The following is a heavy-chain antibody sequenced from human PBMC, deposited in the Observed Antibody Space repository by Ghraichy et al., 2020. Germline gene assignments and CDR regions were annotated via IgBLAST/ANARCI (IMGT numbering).Heavy chain of an antibody. CDR3: AREGELVVVPAETGLYGMDV. CDR2: INPNSGGT. Sequence: ASVKVSCKASGYTFTGYYMHWVRQAPGQGLEWMGWINPNSGGTNYAQKFQGWVTMTRDTSISTAYMELSRLRSDDTAVYYCAREGELVVVPAETGLYGMDVWGQGTTVTVSS. D-gene: IGHD2-2*01. CDR1: GYTFTGYY. J-gene: IGHJ6*02. V-gene: IGHV1-2*04.